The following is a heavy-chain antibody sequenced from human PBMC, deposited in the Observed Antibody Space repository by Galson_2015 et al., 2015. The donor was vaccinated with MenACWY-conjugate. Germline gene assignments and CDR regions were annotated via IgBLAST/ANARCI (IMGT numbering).Heavy chain of an antibody. D-gene: IGHD6-13*01. CDR2: ISGAGDST. J-gene: IGHJ4*02. CDR3: AKRGKYSSSVDYYYFDF. CDR1: GFTFSNYV. Sequence: SLRLSCAASGFTFSNYVMSWVRQAPGKGLEWVSTISGAGDSTFYADSVKGRFTISRDNSKNTLYLQMNSLRADDTAVYYCAKRGKYSSSVDYYYFDFWGQGTLVTVSS. V-gene: IGHV3-23*01.